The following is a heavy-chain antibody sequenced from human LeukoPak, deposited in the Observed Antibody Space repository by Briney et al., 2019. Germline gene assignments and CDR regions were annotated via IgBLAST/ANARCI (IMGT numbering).Heavy chain of an antibody. CDR3: ARIPVGETLPYYFDY. V-gene: IGHV1-2*02. CDR1: GYTFTGYY. Sequence: ASVKVFCKASGYTFTGYYMHWVRQAPGQGLEWMGWINPNSGGTNYAQKFQGRVTMTRDTSISTAYMELSRLRSDDTAVYYCARIPVGETLPYYFDYWGQGTLVTVSS. J-gene: IGHJ4*02. CDR2: INPNSGGT. D-gene: IGHD3-10*01.